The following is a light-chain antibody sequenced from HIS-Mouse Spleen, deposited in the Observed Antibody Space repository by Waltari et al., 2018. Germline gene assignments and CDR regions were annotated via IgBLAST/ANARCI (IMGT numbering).Light chain of an antibody. J-gene: IGLJ3*02. Sequence: QSALTQPASVSGSPGQSITISCTGTSSDVGRYNLVSWYQQHPGKAPKLMIYDGSTRPAGVSNRFSCSKSGNTASLTISGLQAEDEADYYCCSYAGSSTWVFGGGTKLTVL. V-gene: IGLV2-23*01. CDR1: SSDVGRYNL. CDR2: DGS. CDR3: CSYAGSSTWV.